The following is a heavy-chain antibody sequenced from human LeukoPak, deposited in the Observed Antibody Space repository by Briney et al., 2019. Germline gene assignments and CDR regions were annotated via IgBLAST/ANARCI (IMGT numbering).Heavy chain of an antibody. CDR1: GFSFRNYF. J-gene: IGHJ5*01. CDR3: VKDVPNFGDYEGDS. D-gene: IGHD4-17*01. Sequence: GGSLRLSCAASGFSFRNYFMTWVRQAPGKGLEWVSTISGSDGSTYYADSVRGRFTISRDNSKNTVFLHVSGLRVEDTAVFYCVKDVPNFGDYEGDSWGRGTLVTASS. CDR2: ISGSDGST. V-gene: IGHV3-23*01.